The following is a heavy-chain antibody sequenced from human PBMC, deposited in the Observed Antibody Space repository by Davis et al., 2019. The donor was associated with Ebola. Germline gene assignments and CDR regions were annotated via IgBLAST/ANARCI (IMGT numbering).Heavy chain of an antibody. V-gene: IGHV1-18*01. Sequence: ASVKVSCKASGYSFTDDGISWVRQAPGQGLEWMGWISTYNGNTNYAQKVQGRITMTTDTSTSTAYMELRSLRSDDTAVYYCARRLGSGYQEDAFDIWGQGTMVTVSS. CDR2: ISTYNGNT. J-gene: IGHJ3*02. D-gene: IGHD3-22*01. CDR3: ARRLGSGYQEDAFDI. CDR1: GYSFTDDG.